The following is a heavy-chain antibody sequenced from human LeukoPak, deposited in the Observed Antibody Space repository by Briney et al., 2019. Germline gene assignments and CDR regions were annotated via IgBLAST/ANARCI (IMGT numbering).Heavy chain of an antibody. D-gene: IGHD6-13*01. J-gene: IGHJ4*02. V-gene: IGHV4-34*01. CDR1: GGSFSNYY. Sequence: SSETLSLTCAVYGGSFSNYYWSWLRQPPGKGLEWIGEIDHSGSTNYNQSLKSRLTISVDTSKKQFSLKLSSVTAADTAVYYCARAPVRGAAVGKYFDYWGQGTLVTVSS. CDR2: IDHSGST. CDR3: ARAPVRGAAVGKYFDY.